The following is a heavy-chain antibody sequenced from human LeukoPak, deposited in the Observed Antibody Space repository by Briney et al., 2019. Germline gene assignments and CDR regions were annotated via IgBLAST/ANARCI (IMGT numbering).Heavy chain of an antibody. V-gene: IGHV1-2*02. CDR1: GYTFAGYH. J-gene: IGHJ4*02. Sequence: ASVKVSRKASGYTFAGYHMHWVRQAPGHGLEWMGWINPNSGGTNYAQKFQGRVTMTRDTSISTAYMELSSLRSDDTAVYYCARDGGFDYWGQGTLVTVSS. CDR3: ARDGGFDY. CDR2: INPNSGGT.